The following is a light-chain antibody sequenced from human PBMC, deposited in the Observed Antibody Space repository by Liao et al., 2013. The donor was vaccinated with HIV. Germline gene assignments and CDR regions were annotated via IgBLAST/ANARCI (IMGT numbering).Light chain of an antibody. Sequence: SYELTQPPSVSVSPGQTARITCSGDALPKQYAYWYQQKPGQAPVLVIFKDSERPSKIPERFSGSSSGTTVTLTISGVQAEDEADYYCQSADSSDSSWVFGGGTKLTVL. J-gene: IGLJ3*02. CDR3: QSADSSDSSWV. CDR1: ALPKQY. CDR2: KDS. V-gene: IGLV3-25*03.